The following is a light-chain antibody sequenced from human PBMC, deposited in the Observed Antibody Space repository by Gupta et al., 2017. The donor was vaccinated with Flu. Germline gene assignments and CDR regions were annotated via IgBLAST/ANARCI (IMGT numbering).Light chain of an antibody. V-gene: IGKV3-15*01. CDR2: SAS. CDR1: QNIDNN. J-gene: IGKJ2*01. CDR3: QHQNYWLRT. Sequence: ETEMTQSPATLSVSPGERATLFCRADQNIDNNVAWYQQKPGQAPRLLIYSASTRATGFPARFSGSGSGTEFTLTINSLQSEDFAVYYCQHQNYWLRTFGQGTKVDIK.